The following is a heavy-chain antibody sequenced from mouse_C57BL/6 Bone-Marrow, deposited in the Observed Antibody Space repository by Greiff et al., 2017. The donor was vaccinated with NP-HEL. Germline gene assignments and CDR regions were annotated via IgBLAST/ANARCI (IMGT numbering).Heavy chain of an antibody. CDR3: ARSYGKSY. J-gene: IGHJ3*01. Sequence: LEESGAELARPGASVKLSCKASGYTFTSYGISWVKQRTGQGLEWIGEIYPRSGNTYYNEKFKGKATLTADKSSSTAYMELRSLTSEDSAVYFCARSYGKSYWGQGTLVTVSA. V-gene: IGHV1-81*01. D-gene: IGHD1-1*01. CDR1: GYTFTSYG. CDR2: IYPRSGNT.